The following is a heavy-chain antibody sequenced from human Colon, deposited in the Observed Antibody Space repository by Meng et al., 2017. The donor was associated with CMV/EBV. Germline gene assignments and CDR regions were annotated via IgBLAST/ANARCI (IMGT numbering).Heavy chain of an antibody. CDR2: ISSGATSM. V-gene: IGHV3-48*03. J-gene: IGHJ6*02. CDR1: GFSCSSYE. Sequence: GGSLRLSCAASGFSCSSYEMNWVRQAPGKGLEWISYISSGATSMHYADSVKDRFAICRDNAKNSLYLQMNNLSDEDTAVYYCARWACTRASCWNGGLYGMDVWGQGTTVTVSS. CDR3: ARWACTRASCWNGGLYGMDV. D-gene: IGHD2-2*01.